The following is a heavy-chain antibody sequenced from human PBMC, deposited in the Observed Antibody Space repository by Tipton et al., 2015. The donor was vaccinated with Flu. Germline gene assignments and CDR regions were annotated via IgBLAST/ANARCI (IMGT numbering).Heavy chain of an antibody. D-gene: IGHD3-22*01. CDR1: GGSISSSSYY. CDR2: IYYSGNT. V-gene: IGHV4-39*07. CDR3: ARDGFITMRVVVTPGAFDI. J-gene: IGHJ3*02. Sequence: TLSLTCTVSGGSISSSSYYWGWIRQPPGKGLEWIGSIYYSGNTYYNPSLKRRVTISVDTSKNQFSLKLSSVTAADTAVYYCARDGFITMRVVVTPGAFDIWGQGTMVTVSS.